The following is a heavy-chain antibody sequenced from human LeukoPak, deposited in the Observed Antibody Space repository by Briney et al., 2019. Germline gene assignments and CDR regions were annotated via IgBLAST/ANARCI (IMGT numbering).Heavy chain of an antibody. CDR2: IIPILGIA. Sequence: SVKVSCKASGGTFSSYAISWVRQAPGQGLEWMGRIIPILGIANYAQKFQGRVTITADKSTSTAYMELSSLRSEDTAVYYCARGSRITMVRGHYYYGMDVWGQGTTVTVSS. CDR3: ARGSRITMVRGHYYYGMDV. V-gene: IGHV1-69*04. D-gene: IGHD3-10*01. CDR1: GGTFSSYA. J-gene: IGHJ6*02.